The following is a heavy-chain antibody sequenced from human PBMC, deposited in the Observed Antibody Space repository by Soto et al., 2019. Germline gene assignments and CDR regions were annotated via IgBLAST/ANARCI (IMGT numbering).Heavy chain of an antibody. CDR1: GYSFNTFW. Sequence: PGESLKISCQGSGYSFNTFWIGWVRQMPGKGLEWMGIIFPSDSDTRYSPSFQGQVTISADKSISTAYLQWSSLKASDTAMYYCVTPYRDFDNWGQGTLVTVSS. J-gene: IGHJ4*02. CDR3: VTPYRDFDN. CDR2: IFPSDSDT. D-gene: IGHD2-15*01. V-gene: IGHV5-51*01.